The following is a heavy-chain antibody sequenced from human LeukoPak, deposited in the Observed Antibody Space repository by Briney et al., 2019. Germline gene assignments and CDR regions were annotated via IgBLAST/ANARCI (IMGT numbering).Heavy chain of an antibody. CDR1: GFSVSSSY. Sequence: PGGSLRLSCAASGFSVSSSYMSWVRQAPGKGLEWVSVIYSGGNTYYADSVKGRFTTSRDNSKNTLYLQMNSLRAGDTAVYYCARWTSFSMTTNPLFGYWGQGTLVTVSS. CDR3: ARWTSFSMTTNPLFGY. V-gene: IGHV3-66*01. J-gene: IGHJ4*02. D-gene: IGHD3-10*02. CDR2: IYSGGNT.